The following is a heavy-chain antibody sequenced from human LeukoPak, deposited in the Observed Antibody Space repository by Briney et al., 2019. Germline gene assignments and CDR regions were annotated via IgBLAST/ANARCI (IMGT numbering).Heavy chain of an antibody. CDR1: GFTFSSYG. J-gene: IGHJ4*02. V-gene: IGHV3-33*01. CDR3: ARDGSPLIEYYFDY. Sequence: GRSLRLSCTASGFTFSSYGMHWVRQAPGKGLEWVAVIWYDGSNKYYADSVKGRITISRDNAKNALYLQMNSLRAEDTAVYYCARDGSPLIEYYFDYWGQGTLVTVSS. CDR2: IWYDGSNK.